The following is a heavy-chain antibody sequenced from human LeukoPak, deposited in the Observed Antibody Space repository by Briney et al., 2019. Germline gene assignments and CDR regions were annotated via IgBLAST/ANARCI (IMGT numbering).Heavy chain of an antibody. D-gene: IGHD3-10*02. Sequence: GGSLRLSCAASGFTFFSYTMNWVRQAPGKGLEWVSSISSSSSYIYYADSVKGRFTISRDNAKNSLYLQMNSLRAEDTAVYYCAELGITMIGGVWGKGTTVTISS. CDR1: GFTFFSYT. CDR2: ISSSSSYI. V-gene: IGHV3-21*01. J-gene: IGHJ6*04. CDR3: AELGITMIGGV.